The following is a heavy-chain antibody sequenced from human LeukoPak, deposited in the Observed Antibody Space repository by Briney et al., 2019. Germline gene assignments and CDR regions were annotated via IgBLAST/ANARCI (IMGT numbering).Heavy chain of an antibody. D-gene: IGHD2-8*01. V-gene: IGHV1-18*01. Sequence: ASVKVSCKASGYTFTSYGISWVRQAPGQGLEWMGWISAYNGNTNYAQKLQGRVTMTTDTSTSTAYMELRSLRSDDTAVYYCARVVPYCTNGVCYKWDWFDPWGQGTLVTVSS. CDR1: GYTFTSYG. CDR2: ISAYNGNT. CDR3: ARVVPYCTNGVCYKWDWFDP. J-gene: IGHJ5*02.